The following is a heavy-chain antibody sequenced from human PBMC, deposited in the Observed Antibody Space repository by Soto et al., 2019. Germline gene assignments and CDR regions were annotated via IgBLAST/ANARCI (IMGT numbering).Heavy chain of an antibody. V-gene: IGHV4-4*02. CDR1: GDSISSNNL. D-gene: IGHD4-17*01. CDR3: AADRRNFGDPFDN. CDR2: VFHGGTT. Sequence: QVQLQESGPGLVQPSGTLSLTCDVFGDSISSNNLWSWVRHSPGRGLEWIGEVFHGGTTNYNPSLKSRVTISVYNSKNQFSLNLMSLPAADPAVYYCAADRRNFGDPFDNWGQGILVTVSA. J-gene: IGHJ4*02.